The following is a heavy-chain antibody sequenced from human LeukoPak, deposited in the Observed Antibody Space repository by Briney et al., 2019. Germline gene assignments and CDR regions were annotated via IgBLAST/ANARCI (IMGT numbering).Heavy chain of an antibody. J-gene: IGHJ4*02. CDR1: GGSISSYY. CDR2: IYYSGST. V-gene: IGHV4-59*01. Sequence: SETLSLTCTVSGGSISSYYWSWIRQPPGKGLEWSGYIYYSGSTNYNPSLKSRVTISVDTSKNQFSLKLSSVTAADTAVFYCARESRARFGEFNYFDYWGQGTLVTVSS. CDR3: ARESRARFGEFNYFDY. D-gene: IGHD3-10*01.